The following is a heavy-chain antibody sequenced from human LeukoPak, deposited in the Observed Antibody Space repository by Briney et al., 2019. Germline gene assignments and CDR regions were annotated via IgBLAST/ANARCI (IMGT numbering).Heavy chain of an antibody. J-gene: IGHJ5*02. CDR1: GYTFTGYY. CDR3: ARDLSVSSGYREGNWFDP. V-gene: IGHV1-2*02. D-gene: IGHD3-22*01. CDR2: INPNSGGT. Sequence: ASVKVSCKASGYTFTGYYMHWVRQAPGQGLEWMGWINPNSGGTNYAQKFQGRVTMTRDTSISTAYMELSRLRSDDTAVYYCARDLSVSSGYREGNWFDPWGQGTLVTVSS.